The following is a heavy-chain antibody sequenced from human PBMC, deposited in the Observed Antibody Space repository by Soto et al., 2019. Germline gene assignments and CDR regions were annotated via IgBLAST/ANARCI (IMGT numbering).Heavy chain of an antibody. CDR1: GFTFSSYS. Sequence: PGGSLRLSCAASGFTFSSYSMNWVRQAPGKGLEWVSYISSSSTIYYADSVKGRFTISRDNAKNSLYLQMNSLRDEDTAVYYCAREQYSSSSYGMDVWGQGTTVTSP. V-gene: IGHV3-48*02. CDR2: ISSSSTI. CDR3: AREQYSSSSYGMDV. J-gene: IGHJ6*02. D-gene: IGHD6-6*01.